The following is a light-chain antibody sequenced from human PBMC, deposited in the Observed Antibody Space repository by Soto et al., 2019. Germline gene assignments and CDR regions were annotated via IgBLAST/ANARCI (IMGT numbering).Light chain of an antibody. V-gene: IGKV1-5*03. J-gene: IGKJ3*01. CDR2: KAS. Sequence: DIQMTQSPSTLSASVGDRVTITCRASQSIKNWLAWYQQKPGEAPKLLIYKASTLESGVPSRFSGSGSGTEFTLNISCLQPDDVATFYCQQYNSYSQFTFGPGTKVDIK. CDR1: QSIKNW. CDR3: QQYNSYSQFT.